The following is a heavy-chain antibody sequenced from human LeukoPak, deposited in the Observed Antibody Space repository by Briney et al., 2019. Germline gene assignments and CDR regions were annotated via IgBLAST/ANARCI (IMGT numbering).Heavy chain of an antibody. CDR3: AKEGDISSSWYLSNYFDY. J-gene: IGHJ4*02. Sequence: GWSLRLSCAASGFTFRTYGMHWVRQAPGKGLEWVTVISYDGSNTYYADSVKGRFTIFRDNSKNTLFLQMDSLRAEDTAVYYCAKEGDISSSWYLSNYFDYWGQGTLVTVSS. V-gene: IGHV3-30*18. CDR2: ISYDGSNT. D-gene: IGHD6-13*01. CDR1: GFTFRTYG.